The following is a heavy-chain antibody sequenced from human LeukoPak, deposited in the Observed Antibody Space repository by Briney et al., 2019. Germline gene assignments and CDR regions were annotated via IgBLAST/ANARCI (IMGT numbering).Heavy chain of an antibody. CDR1: GGSFSGYY. CDR2: INHSGST. D-gene: IGHD2-15*01. V-gene: IGHV4-34*01. Sequence: SETLSLTCAVYGGSFSGYYWSWIRQPPGKGLEWIGEINHSGSTNYNPSLKSQVPISVHTSKHQFSLKLSSVTAADTAVYYCARLGYCSGGSCYPYYMDVWGKGTTVTVSS. CDR3: ARLGYCSGGSCYPYYMDV. J-gene: IGHJ6*03.